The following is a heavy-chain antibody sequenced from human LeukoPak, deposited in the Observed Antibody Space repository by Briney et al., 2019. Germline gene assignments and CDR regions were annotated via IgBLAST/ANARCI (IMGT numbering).Heavy chain of an antibody. CDR2: IDSDGSST. J-gene: IGHJ4*02. V-gene: IGHV3-74*01. CDR1: GFTFSNYR. Sequence: GGSLRLSCAASGFTFSNYRMHWVRQAPGKGLVWVSRIDSDGSSTSYAVSVKGRFTISRDNAKNTLYLQMNSLRADDTAVYYCTRGPAYHFDSWGQGTPVTVCS. CDR3: TRGPAYHFDS.